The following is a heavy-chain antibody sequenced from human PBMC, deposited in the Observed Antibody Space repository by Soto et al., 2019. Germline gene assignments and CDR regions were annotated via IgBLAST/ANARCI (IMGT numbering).Heavy chain of an antibody. J-gene: IGHJ4*02. CDR1: GYTFTSYG. Sequence: ASVKGSCKASGYTFTSYGIHWVRQAPGQRLEWMGWINAGNGNTKYSQKFQGRVTITRDTSASTAYMGLSSLRSEDTAVYYCARDGAVSGTINFDYWGQGTLVTVSS. CDR3: ARDGAVSGTINFDY. CDR2: INAGNGNT. V-gene: IGHV1-3*01. D-gene: IGHD6-19*01.